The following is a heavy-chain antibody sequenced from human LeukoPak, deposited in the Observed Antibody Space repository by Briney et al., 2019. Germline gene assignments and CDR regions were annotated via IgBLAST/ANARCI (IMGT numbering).Heavy chain of an antibody. CDR1: GFTFSSYS. CDR3: ARVAVLRYFDWVDY. Sequence: GGSLSLSCAASGFTFSSYSMNWVRQAPGKGLEWVSSISSSSSYIYYADSVKGRFTISRDNAKNSLYLQMNSLRAEDTAVYYCARVAVLRYFDWVDYWGQGTLVTVSS. J-gene: IGHJ4*02. CDR2: ISSSSSYI. V-gene: IGHV3-21*01. D-gene: IGHD3-9*01.